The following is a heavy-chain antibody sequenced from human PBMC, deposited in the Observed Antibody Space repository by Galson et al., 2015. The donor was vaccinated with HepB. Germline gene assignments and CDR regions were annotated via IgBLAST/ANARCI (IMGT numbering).Heavy chain of an antibody. D-gene: IGHD3/OR15-3a*01. CDR1: GFTFSGYS. V-gene: IGHV3-23*01. J-gene: IGHJ4*02. CDR3: AKDRTPDGFWPIDY. Sequence: SLRLSCACSGFTFSGYSMSWVRQAAGKGLEWISSIYGSGHGNTFYADSVKGRFTISRDDSRSTMYLHMSDLRAEDTAIYYCAKDRTPDGFWPIDYWGQGSLVTVSP. CDR2: IYGSGHGNT.